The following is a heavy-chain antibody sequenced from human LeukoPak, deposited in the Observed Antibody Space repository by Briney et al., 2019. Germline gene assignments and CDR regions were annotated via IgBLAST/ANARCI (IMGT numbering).Heavy chain of an antibody. CDR1: GYTFTSYY. J-gene: IGHJ4*02. CDR2: INPSGGST. CDR3: ARDSAVRGGATRPQRVGY. D-gene: IGHD1-26*01. Sequence: EASVKVSCKASGYTFTSYYMHWVRQAPGQGLEWMGIINPSGGSTSYAQKFQGRVTMTRDTSTSTVYMELSSLRSEDTAVYYCARDSAVRGGATRPQRVGYWGQGTLVTVSS. V-gene: IGHV1-46*01.